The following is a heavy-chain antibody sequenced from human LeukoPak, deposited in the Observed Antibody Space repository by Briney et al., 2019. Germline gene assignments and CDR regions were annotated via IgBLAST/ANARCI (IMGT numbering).Heavy chain of an antibody. CDR2: VYSGGGT. CDR1: GFTVSSNF. Sequence: GGSLRLSCAVSGFTVSSNFMSWVRQAPGKGPEWVSVVYSGGGTYHADSVKGRFTISRDNSKNTLYLQMNSLRAEDTAVYYCARHYSNSLYYFYGMDVWGQGTTVTVSS. V-gene: IGHV3-66*04. D-gene: IGHD4-11*01. CDR3: ARHYSNSLYYFYGMDV. J-gene: IGHJ6*02.